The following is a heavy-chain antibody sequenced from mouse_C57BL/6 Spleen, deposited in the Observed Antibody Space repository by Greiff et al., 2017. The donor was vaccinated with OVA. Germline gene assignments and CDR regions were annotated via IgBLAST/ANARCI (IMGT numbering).Heavy chain of an antibody. J-gene: IGHJ2*01. V-gene: IGHV2-2*01. Sequence: VQLQQSGPGLVQPSQSLSITCTVSGFSLTSYGVHWVRQSPGKGLEWLGVIWSGGSKDYNAAFISRLSISKDNSKSQVFFKMNSLQADDTAIYYCARNFGTTVYFDYWGQGTTLTVSS. CDR2: IWSGGSK. CDR3: ARNFGTTVYFDY. CDR1: GFSLTSYG. D-gene: IGHD1-1*01.